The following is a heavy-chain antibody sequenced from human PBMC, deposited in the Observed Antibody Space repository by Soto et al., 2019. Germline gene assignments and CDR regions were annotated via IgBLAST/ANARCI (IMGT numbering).Heavy chain of an antibody. CDR2: IVPIFGMA. J-gene: IGHJ3*02. V-gene: IGHV1-69*02. CDR1: GGTFSTYT. D-gene: IGHD3-16*01. Sequence: QVQLVQSGAEVKKPGSSVKVSCKASGGTFSTYTMSWVRQAPGQGLEWMGTIVPIFGMANYAQKFQGRVTITADESTSTAYMELTSLRSEDTAVYYCARARTLGDAFDIWGQGTMVTVSS. CDR3: ARARTLGDAFDI.